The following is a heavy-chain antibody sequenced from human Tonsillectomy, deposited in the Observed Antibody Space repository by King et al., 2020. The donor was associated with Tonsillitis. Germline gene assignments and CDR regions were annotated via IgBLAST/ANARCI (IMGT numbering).Heavy chain of an antibody. D-gene: IGHD2-15*01. CDR1: GFTFGDYG. CDR3: AGCSGGSCTNLPNNWFEP. Sequence: VQLVESGGGVVRPGGSLRLSCAASGFTFGDYGMSWVRQAPGKGLEWVSGINWNGGSTGYADSVKGRFTISRDNAKNSLYLQMNSLRAEDTALYYCAGCSGGSCTNLPNNWFEPWGQGALVTVSS. V-gene: IGHV3-20*04. CDR2: INWNGGST. J-gene: IGHJ5*02.